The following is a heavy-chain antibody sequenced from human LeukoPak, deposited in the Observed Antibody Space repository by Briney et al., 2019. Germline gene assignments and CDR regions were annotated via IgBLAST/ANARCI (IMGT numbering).Heavy chain of an antibody. V-gene: IGHV4-59*08. CDR2: IYYSGST. J-gene: IGHJ4*02. CDR3: ARISSDSSGYYYIDY. CDR1: GGSISSYY. Sequence: SETLSLTCTVSGGSISSYYWSWIRQPPGKGLEWIGYIYYSGSTNYNPSLKSRVTISVDTSKNQFSLKLSSVTAADPAVYYCARISSDSSGYYYIDYWGQGTLVTVSS. D-gene: IGHD3-22*01.